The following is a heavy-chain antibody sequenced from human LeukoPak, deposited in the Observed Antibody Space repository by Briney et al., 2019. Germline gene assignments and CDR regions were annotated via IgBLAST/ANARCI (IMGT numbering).Heavy chain of an antibody. V-gene: IGHV3-74*01. CDR3: TRMSRQAPGLIDL. CDR1: GFTFSSYW. J-gene: IGHJ5*02. Sequence: GGSLRLSCAASGFTFSSYWMQWVRQAPGKGLEWVSRISPDGSRTYYADSVKGRFTISRDNAKNTLYLQIRSLRADDTAVYYCTRMSRQAPGLIDLWGQGTLVTVSS. CDR2: ISPDGSRT. D-gene: IGHD2-2*01.